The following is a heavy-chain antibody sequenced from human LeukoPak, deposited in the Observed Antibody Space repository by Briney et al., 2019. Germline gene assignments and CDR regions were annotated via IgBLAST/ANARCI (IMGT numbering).Heavy chain of an antibody. V-gene: IGHV1-18*01. J-gene: IGHJ6*02. CDR3: ARVFTHYGMDV. Sequence: ASVKVSCKASGYTFTSYGISWVRQAPGQGLEWMGWISAYNGNTNYAQKFQGRVTMTRDTSISTAYMELSRLRSDDTAVYYCARVFTHYGMDVWGQGTTVTVSS. CDR1: GYTFTSYG. CDR2: ISAYNGNT.